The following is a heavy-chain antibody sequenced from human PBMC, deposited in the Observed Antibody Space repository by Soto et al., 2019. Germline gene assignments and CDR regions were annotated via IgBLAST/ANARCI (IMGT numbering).Heavy chain of an antibody. V-gene: IGHV4-39*01. J-gene: IGHJ4*02. CDR1: GGSISSSSYY. Sequence: PSETLSLTCTVSGGSISSSSYYWGWIRQPPGKGLEWIGSIYYSGSTYYNPSLKSRVTISVDTSKNQFSLKLSSVTAADTAVYYCARSHSSGWYLPDDYWGQGTLVTV. D-gene: IGHD6-19*01. CDR2: IYYSGST. CDR3: ARSHSSGWYLPDDY.